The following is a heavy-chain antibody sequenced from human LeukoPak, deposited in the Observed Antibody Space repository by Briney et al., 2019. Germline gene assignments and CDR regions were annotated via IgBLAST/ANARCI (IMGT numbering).Heavy chain of an antibody. Sequence: SETLSLTCAVYGGSFSGYYWSWVRQPPGKGLEWSGEINHSGRTNYNPSLKRRVTISVDTSKNPFSLKLSSVTAADTAVYYCARGLFSTTVAHFDYWGQGTLVTVSS. V-gene: IGHV4-34*01. J-gene: IGHJ4*02. CDR3: ARGLFSTTVAHFDY. CDR2: INHSGRT. D-gene: IGHD4-11*01. CDR1: GGSFSGYY.